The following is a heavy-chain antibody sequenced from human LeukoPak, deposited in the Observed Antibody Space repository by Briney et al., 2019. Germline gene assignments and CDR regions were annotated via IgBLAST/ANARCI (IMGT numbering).Heavy chain of an antibody. D-gene: IGHD1/OR15-1a*01. CDR1: GGSISSSSYY. CDR3: ARHGGVEHDAFDI. CDR2: IYYSGST. J-gene: IGHJ3*02. V-gene: IGHV4-39*01. Sequence: SETLSLTCTVSGGSISSSSYYWGWIRQPPGKGLEWIGSIYYSGSTYYNPSLKSRVTISVDTSKNQFSLKLSSVTAADTAVYYCARHGGVEHDAFDIWGQGTMVTVSS.